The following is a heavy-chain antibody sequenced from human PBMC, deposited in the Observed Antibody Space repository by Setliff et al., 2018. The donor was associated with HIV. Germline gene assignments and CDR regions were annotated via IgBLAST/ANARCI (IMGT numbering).Heavy chain of an antibody. CDR3: ARDYLYYNLYNGSPVYGMDV. D-gene: IGHD3-3*01. J-gene: IGHJ6*02. V-gene: IGHV3-21*01. Sequence: GGSLRLSCAASGFTFINFGLSWVRQAPGRGLEWVSSISIGSGGAIDYADSVQGRFTISRDNSKNSLYLQMNSLRVEDTAVYYCARDYLYYNLYNGSPVYGMDVWGQGTTVTVSS. CDR2: ISIGSGGAI. CDR1: GFTFINFG.